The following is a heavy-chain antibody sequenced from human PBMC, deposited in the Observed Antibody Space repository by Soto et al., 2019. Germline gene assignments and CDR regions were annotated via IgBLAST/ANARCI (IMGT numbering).Heavy chain of an antibody. CDR1: GYTFTSYA. CDR3: ASDPQPYDSSGYYGNWFDP. Sequence: ASVKVSCKASGYTFTSYAMHWVRQAPGQGLEWMGRIIPILGIANYAQKFQGRVTITADKSTSTAYMELSSLRSEDTAVYYCASDPQPYDSSGYYGNWFDPWGQGTLVTVSS. D-gene: IGHD3-22*01. CDR2: IIPILGIA. J-gene: IGHJ5*02. V-gene: IGHV1-69*04.